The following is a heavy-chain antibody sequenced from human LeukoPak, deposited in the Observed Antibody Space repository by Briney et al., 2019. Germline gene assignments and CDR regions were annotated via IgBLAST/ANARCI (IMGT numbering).Heavy chain of an antibody. V-gene: IGHV3-23*01. CDR1: VFAFRNAW. D-gene: IGHD3-22*01. J-gene: IGHJ4*02. CDR2: ISGSGDNT. CDR3: AKGSYYDSSGSFYFDY. Sequence: AGGSLRLSCRASVFAFRNAWMNWVRQAPGKGLEWVSGISGSGDNTYYADSVKGRFTISRDNSKNTLYVQVNSLGTEDTAAYYCAKGSYYDSSGSFYFDYWGQGTLVTVSS.